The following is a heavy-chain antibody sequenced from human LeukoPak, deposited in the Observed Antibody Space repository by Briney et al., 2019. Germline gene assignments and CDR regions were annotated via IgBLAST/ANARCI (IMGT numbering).Heavy chain of an antibody. CDR1: GGSISSYY. V-gene: IGHV4-59*01. CDR3: ASHVLYAFDI. D-gene: IGHD3-16*01. CDR2: IYYSGST. J-gene: IGHJ3*02. Sequence: SETLSLTCTVSGGSISSYYWSWIRQPPGKGLEWIGYIYYSGSTNYNPSLKSRVTISVDTSKNQFSLKLSSVTAADTAIYCCASHVLYAFDIWGQGTMVTVSS.